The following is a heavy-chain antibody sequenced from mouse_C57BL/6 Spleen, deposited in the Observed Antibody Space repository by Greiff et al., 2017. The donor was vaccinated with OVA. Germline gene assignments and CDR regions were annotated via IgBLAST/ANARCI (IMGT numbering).Heavy chain of an antibody. CDR1: GFTFNTYA. V-gene: IGHV10-3*01. D-gene: IGHD1-1*01. CDR3: VRAPDYYGSSSYAMDY. CDR2: IRSKSSNYAT. Sequence: EVKLVESGGGLVQPKGSLKLSCAASGFTFNTYAMHWVRQAPGKGLEWVARIRSKSSNYATYYADSVKDRFTISRDDSQSMLYLQMNNLKTEDTAMYYCVRAPDYYGSSSYAMDYWGQGTSVTVSS. J-gene: IGHJ4*01.